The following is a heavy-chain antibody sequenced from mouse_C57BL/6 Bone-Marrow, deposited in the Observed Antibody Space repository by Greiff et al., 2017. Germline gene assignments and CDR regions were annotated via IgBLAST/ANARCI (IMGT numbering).Heavy chain of an antibody. V-gene: IGHV1-64*01. J-gene: IGHJ1*03. CDR1: GYTFTSYW. CDR3: ASYYYGSSTYWYFDV. D-gene: IGHD1-1*01. Sequence: VQLQQPGAELVKPGASVKLSCKASGYTFTSYWMHWVKQRPGQGLEWIGMIHPNSGSTNYNEKFKSKATLTVDKSSSTAYMQLSSLTSEDSAVYYWASYYYGSSTYWYFDVWGTGTTVTVSS. CDR2: IHPNSGST.